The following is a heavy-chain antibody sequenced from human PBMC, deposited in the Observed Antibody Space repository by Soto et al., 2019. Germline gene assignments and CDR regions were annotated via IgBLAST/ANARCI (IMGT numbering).Heavy chain of an antibody. D-gene: IGHD3-9*01. J-gene: IGHJ5*02. CDR2: INPNSGGT. Sequence: ASVKVSCKASGYTFTGYYMHWVRQAPGQGLEWMGWINPNSGGTNYAQKFQGWVTMTRDTSISTAYMELSRLRSDDTAVYYCARAQRHYDILTGYSDNWFDPWGQGTLVT. V-gene: IGHV1-2*04. CDR1: GYTFTGYY. CDR3: ARAQRHYDILTGYSDNWFDP.